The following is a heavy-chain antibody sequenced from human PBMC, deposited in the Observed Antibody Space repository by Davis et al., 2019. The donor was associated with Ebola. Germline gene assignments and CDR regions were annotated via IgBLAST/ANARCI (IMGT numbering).Heavy chain of an antibody. CDR3: AKDLDIVVVSWFDP. CDR2: ISYDGSNK. CDR1: GFTFSSYG. J-gene: IGHJ5*02. Sequence: GESLKISCAASGFTFSSYGMHWVRQAPGKGLEWVAVISYDGSNKYYADSVKGRFTISRDNSKNTLYLQMNSLRAEDTAVYYCAKDLDIVVVSWFDPWGQGTLVTVSS. D-gene: IGHD2-2*01. V-gene: IGHV3-30*18.